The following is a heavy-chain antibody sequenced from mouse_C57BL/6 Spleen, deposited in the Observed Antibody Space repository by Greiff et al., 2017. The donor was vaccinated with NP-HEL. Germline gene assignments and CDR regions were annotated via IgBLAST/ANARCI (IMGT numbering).Heavy chain of an antibody. V-gene: IGHV5-4*03. CDR2: ISDGGSYT. J-gene: IGHJ4*01. Sequence: EVKLVESGGGLVKPGGSLKLSCAASGFTFSSYAMSWVRQTPEKRLEWVATISDGGSYTYYPDNVKGRFTISRDNAKNNLYLQMSHLKSEDTAMYYCARGGTTVVADAMDYWGQGTSVTVSS. CDR3: ARGGTTVVADAMDY. D-gene: IGHD1-1*01. CDR1: GFTFSSYA.